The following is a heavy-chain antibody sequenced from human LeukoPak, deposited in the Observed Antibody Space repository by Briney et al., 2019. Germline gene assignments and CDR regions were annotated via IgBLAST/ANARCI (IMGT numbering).Heavy chain of an antibody. CDR1: GYTFTGYY. D-gene: IGHD3/OR15-3a*01. V-gene: IGHV1-2*02. CDR2: INPNSGGT. J-gene: IGHJ5*02. Sequence: ASVKVSCKASGYTFTGYYMHWVRQALGQGLEWMGWINPNSGGTNYAQKFQGRVTMTRDTSISTAYMELSRLRSDDTAVYYCARDPRYDLWSGYFPTWGQGTLVTVSS. CDR3: ARDPRYDLWSGYFPT.